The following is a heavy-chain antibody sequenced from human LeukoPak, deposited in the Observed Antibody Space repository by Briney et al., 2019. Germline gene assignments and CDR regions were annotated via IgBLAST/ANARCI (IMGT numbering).Heavy chain of an antibody. Sequence: PGGSLRLSCAASGFTFSSYAMSWVRQAPGKGLEWVSAISGSGGSTYYADSVKGRFTISRDNSKNTLYLQMNSLRAEDTAVYYCAKDRALDYYDSSGYGENAFDIWGQGTMVTVSS. J-gene: IGHJ3*02. V-gene: IGHV3-23*01. CDR3: AKDRALDYYDSSGYGENAFDI. CDR2: ISGSGGST. CDR1: GFTFSSYA. D-gene: IGHD3-22*01.